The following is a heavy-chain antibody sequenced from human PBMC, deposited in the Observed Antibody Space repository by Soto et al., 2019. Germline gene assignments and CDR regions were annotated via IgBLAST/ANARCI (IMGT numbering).Heavy chain of an antibody. D-gene: IGHD1-26*01. V-gene: IGHV1-2*02. Sequence: QVQLVQSGAEVKKPGASVNVSCKASGYTFTVYYMHWVRQAPGQGLEWMGWINPKSGGTMYPQKFQGRVTMTWDTCISTAYMALTRLRSDDTAVYYCARDLAKGGGSAVFDYWGQGTLVTVPS. CDR3: ARDLAKGGGSAVFDY. CDR1: GYTFTVYY. CDR2: INPKSGGT. J-gene: IGHJ4*02.